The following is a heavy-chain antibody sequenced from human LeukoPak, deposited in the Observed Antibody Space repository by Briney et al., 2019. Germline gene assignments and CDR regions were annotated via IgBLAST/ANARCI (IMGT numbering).Heavy chain of an antibody. V-gene: IGHV3-7*01. Sequence: GGSLRLSCAASGFSFSVYWMHWVRQAPGKGLEWVAQIKPDGSDKYYVDSVKGRFTISRDNAKNSLNLQMNSLRAEDTAVYYCARAGNLDNWGQGTLVTVSS. CDR1: GFSFSVYW. CDR3: ARAGNLDN. D-gene: IGHD4-23*01. J-gene: IGHJ4*02. CDR2: IKPDGSDK.